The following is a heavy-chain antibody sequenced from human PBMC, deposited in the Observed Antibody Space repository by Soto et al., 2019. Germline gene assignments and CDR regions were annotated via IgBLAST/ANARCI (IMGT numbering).Heavy chain of an antibody. CDR2: ISNSGGTI. Sequence: GGSLRLSCAASGFTFSSYEMNWVRQAPGKGLEWVSYISNSGGTIYYADSVKGRFTISRDNAKNSLYLQMNSLRAGDTAVYYCARDYGDDFWSGNMDVWGQGTTVTVSS. J-gene: IGHJ6*02. D-gene: IGHD3-3*01. CDR1: GFTFSSYE. CDR3: ARDYGDDFWSGNMDV. V-gene: IGHV3-48*03.